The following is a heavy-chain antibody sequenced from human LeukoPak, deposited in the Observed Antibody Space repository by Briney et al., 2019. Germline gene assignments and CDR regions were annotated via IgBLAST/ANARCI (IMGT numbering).Heavy chain of an antibody. J-gene: IGHJ4*02. Sequence: SGGSLRLSCAGSGFTFSTYSMNWVRQAPGKGLEWVSSISSSSSIFYADSVKGRFTISRDNAQNSLYLQMNSLRADDTAVYYWAREEDMSWGQGTLVTVSS. D-gene: IGHD2-15*01. CDR1: GFTFSTYS. V-gene: IGHV3-21*01. CDR2: ISSSSSI. CDR3: AREEDMS.